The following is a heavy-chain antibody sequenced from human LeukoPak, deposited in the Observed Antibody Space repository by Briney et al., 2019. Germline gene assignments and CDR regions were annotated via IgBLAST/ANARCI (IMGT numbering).Heavy chain of an antibody. J-gene: IGHJ4*02. CDR3: ARDHSSGYYLLSL. CDR2: IIPIFGTA. Sequence: SVKVSCKASGGTFSSYAISWVRQAPGQGLEWMGGIIPIFGTANYAQKFQGRVTITTDESTSTAYMELSSLRSEDTAVYYCARDHSSGYYLLSLWGQGTLVTVSS. CDR1: GGTFSSYA. D-gene: IGHD3-22*01. V-gene: IGHV1-69*05.